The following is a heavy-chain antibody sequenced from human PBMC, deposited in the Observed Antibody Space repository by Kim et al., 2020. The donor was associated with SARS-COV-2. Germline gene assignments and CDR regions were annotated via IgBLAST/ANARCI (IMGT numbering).Heavy chain of an antibody. Sequence: GGSLRLSCSASGFTFNNYAMHWVCQAPGKGLEFVSAITNNGGTTYYAESVKGRFTISRDNSKNTLFAQMSSLRPDDTAVYYCVKDKTRASLDYGMDVWGQGTTVTVSS. CDR2: ITNNGGTT. CDR3: VKDKTRASLDYGMDV. D-gene: IGHD1-7*01. J-gene: IGHJ6*02. CDR1: GFTFNNYA. V-gene: IGHV3-64*05.